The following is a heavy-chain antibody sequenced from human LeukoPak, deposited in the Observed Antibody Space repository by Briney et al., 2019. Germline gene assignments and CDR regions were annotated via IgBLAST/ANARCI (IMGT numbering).Heavy chain of an antibody. J-gene: IGHJ6*03. CDR2: MNPNNGRT. D-gene: IGHD1-7*01. V-gene: IGHV1-8*01. CDR3: ARDSWITGSTSYYYHMDV. Sequence: ASVKVSCKASGYSFISYDINWVRQAPGQGLEWMGWMNPNNGRTGYAQKFQGRVTMTRNSSITTVYMELNTLISEDTVVYYCARDSWITGSTSYYYHMDVWGKGTTVTVSS. CDR1: GYSFISYD.